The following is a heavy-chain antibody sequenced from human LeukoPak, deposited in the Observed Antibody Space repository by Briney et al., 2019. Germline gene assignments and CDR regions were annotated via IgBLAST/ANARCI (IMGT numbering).Heavy chain of an antibody. CDR3: ARGGRRGVF. CDR2: INHSGST. J-gene: IGHJ4*02. V-gene: IGHV4-34*01. CDR1: GGSFSGYY. Sequence: SETLSLTCAVYGGSFSGYYWSWIRQPPGKGLGWIGEINHSGSTNYNPSLKSRVTISVDTSKNQFSLKLSSVTAADTAVYYCARGGRRGVFWGQGTLVTVSS. D-gene: IGHD2-8*02.